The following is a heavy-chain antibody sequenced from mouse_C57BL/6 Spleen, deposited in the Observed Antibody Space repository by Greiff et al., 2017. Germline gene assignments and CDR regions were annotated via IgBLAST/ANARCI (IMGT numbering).Heavy chain of an antibody. Sequence: VQLQQSGSELRSPGSSVKLSCKDFDSEVFPIAYMRWVRQKPGHGFEWIGGILPSIGRTIYGEKFEDKATLDADTLSNTAYLELNSLTSEDSAIYYCARGGDYYGSSYLFAYWGQGTLVTVSA. J-gene: IGHJ3*01. D-gene: IGHD1-1*01. CDR3: ARGGDYYGSSYLFAY. CDR2: ILPSIGRT. CDR1: DSEVFPIAY. V-gene: IGHV15-2*01.